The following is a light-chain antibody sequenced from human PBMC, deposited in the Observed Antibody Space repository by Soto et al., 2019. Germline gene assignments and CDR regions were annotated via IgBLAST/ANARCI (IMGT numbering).Light chain of an antibody. CDR3: MQALQTLPLT. CDR1: HILLDTNGYNY. Sequence: DLVMTQSPLSLPVTPVEPSSISFISSHILLDTNGYNYLDWYLQKPGQSPQLLIYLGSHRASGVPDRFSGSGSGTDFTLKISRVEAEDVGVYYCMQALQTLPLTFGPGTRLEIK. V-gene: IGKV2-28*01. CDR2: LGS. J-gene: IGKJ5*01.